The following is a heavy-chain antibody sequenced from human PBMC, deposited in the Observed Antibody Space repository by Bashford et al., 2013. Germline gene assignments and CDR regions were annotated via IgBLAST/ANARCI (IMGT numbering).Heavy chain of an antibody. D-gene: IGHD3-3*01. V-gene: IGHV1-24*01. J-gene: IGHJ5*02. CDR2: FDPEDGET. CDR3: ATELSQIWSGSNWFDP. CDR1: GYTLTELS. Sequence: VASVKVSCKVSGYTLTELSMHWVRQAPGKGLEWMGGFDPEDGETIYAQKFQGRVTMTEDTSTDTAYMELSSLRSEDTAVYYCATELSQIWSGSNWFDPWGQGTLVTVSS.